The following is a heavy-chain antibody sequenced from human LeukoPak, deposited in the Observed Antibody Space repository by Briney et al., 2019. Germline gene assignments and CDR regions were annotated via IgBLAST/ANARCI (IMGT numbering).Heavy chain of an antibody. J-gene: IGHJ4*02. CDR3: ARGDGYRERVIDY. D-gene: IGHD5-24*01. CDR2: IFTSGST. CDR1: GGSISTGSYY. V-gene: IGHV4-61*02. Sequence: SQTLSLTCTVSGGSISTGSYYWSWIRQPAGKGLEWIGRIFTSGSTNYNPSLKSRVTISVDTPKNQFSLKVSSVTAADTAVYCCARGDGYRERVIDYWGQGTLVTVSS.